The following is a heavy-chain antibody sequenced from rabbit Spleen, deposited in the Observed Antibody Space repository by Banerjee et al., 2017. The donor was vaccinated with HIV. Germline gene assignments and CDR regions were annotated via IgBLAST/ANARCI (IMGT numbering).Heavy chain of an antibody. CDR3: ARDTGSSFSSYGMDL. D-gene: IGHD8-1*01. CDR1: GFSFSTSYW. CDR2: IYAGSSGST. J-gene: IGHJ6*01. Sequence: QEQLEESGGGLVKPEGSLTLTCKASGFSFSTSYWICWVRQAPGKGLEWIACIYAGSSGSTYYASWAKGRFTISKTSSTTVTLQMTSLTVADTATYFCARDTGSSFSSYGMDLWGPGTLVTVS. V-gene: IGHV1S45*01.